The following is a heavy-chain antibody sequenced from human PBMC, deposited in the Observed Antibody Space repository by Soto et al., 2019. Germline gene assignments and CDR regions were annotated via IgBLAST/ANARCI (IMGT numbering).Heavy chain of an antibody. V-gene: IGHV3-7*05. CDR1: GFTFSSYW. D-gene: IGHD5-12*01. CDR2: IKQDGSEK. CDR3: ARDGRVDISPPLQIRYYYYGMDV. Sequence: PGGSLRLSCAASGFTFSSYWMSWVRQAPGKGLEWVANIKQDGSEKYYVDSVKGRFTISRDNAKNSLYLQMNSLRAEDTAVYYCARDGRVDISPPLQIRYYYYGMDVWGQGTTVTVPS. J-gene: IGHJ6*02.